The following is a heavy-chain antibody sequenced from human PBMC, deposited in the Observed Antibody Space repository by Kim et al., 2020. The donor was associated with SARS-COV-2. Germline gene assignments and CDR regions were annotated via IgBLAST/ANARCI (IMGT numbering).Heavy chain of an antibody. CDR2: IYYSGST. V-gene: IGHV4-31*03. CDR3: ARVLWWGEYYYGMDV. J-gene: IGHJ6*02. D-gene: IGHD2-8*02. CDR1: GGSISSGGYY. Sequence: SETLSLTCTVSGGSISSGGYYWSWIRQHPGKGLKWIGYIYYSGSTYYNPSLKSRVTISVDTSKNQFSLQLSSVTAADTAVYYCARVLWWGEYYYGMDVWGQGTTVTVSS.